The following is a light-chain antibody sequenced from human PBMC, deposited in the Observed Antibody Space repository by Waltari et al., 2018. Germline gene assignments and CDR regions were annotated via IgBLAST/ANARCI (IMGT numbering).Light chain of an antibody. J-gene: IGLJ2*01. CDR1: SSDVGGYNY. CDR3: CSYAGTYTPV. V-gene: IGLV2-11*01. CDR2: DVT. Sequence: QSALTQPRSVSGSPGQSVAISCTGTSSDVGGYNYVSWYQQYPGTAPKLIIYDVTKRPSGVPDRFSGSKSGNTASLTISGLQAEDEADYYCCSYAGTYTPVFGGGTKLTVL.